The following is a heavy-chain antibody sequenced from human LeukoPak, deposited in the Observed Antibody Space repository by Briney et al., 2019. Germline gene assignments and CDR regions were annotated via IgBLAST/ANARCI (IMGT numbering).Heavy chain of an antibody. CDR2: INHSGST. CDR3: ARAYYYDSGGYYYSVWYFDY. CDR1: GGSFSGYY. D-gene: IGHD3-22*01. J-gene: IGHJ4*02. Sequence: SETLSLTCAVYGGSFSGYYWSWIRQPPGKGLEWIGEINHSGSTNYNPSLKSRVTISVDTSKNQFSLKLSSVTAADTAVYYCARAYYYDSGGYYYSVWYFDYWGQGTLVTVSS. V-gene: IGHV4-34*01.